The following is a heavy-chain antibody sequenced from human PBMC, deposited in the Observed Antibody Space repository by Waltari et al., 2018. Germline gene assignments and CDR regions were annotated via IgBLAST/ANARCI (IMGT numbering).Heavy chain of an antibody. V-gene: IGHV3-48*02. Sequence: EVQLVESGGGLVRPGGSLSLSWTVSGFHPRGFGWTWVREAPGKGLEWVSYISSDSATIYYADSVKGRFTISRDNAKNSLYLRMSSLKDEDTAVYYCARIPFMYYFYHMDVWGKGTTVTVSS. CDR1: GFHPRGFG. CDR2: ISSDSATI. D-gene: IGHD2-2*02. J-gene: IGHJ6*03. CDR3: ARIPFMYYFYHMDV.